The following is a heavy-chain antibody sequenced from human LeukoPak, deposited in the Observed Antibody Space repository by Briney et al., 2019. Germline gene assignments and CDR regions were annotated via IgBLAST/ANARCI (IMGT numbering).Heavy chain of an antibody. CDR1: GGPNRCYY. Sequence: KPSETLSLPRTVSGGPNRCYYRSWIRQPPGEGLEWIGYIYYSRSTNYNTSLKSRVTISVDTSKNQFSLKLSSVTAADTAVYYCARNAGDQIYFDYWGQGTLVTVSS. CDR3: ARNAGDQIYFDY. V-gene: IGHV4-59*01. CDR2: IYYSRST. D-gene: IGHD7-27*01. J-gene: IGHJ4*02.